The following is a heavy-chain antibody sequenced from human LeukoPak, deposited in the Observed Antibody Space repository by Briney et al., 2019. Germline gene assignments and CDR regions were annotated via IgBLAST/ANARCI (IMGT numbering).Heavy chain of an antibody. J-gene: IGHJ4*02. CDR3: ARGFFASSGYSH. D-gene: IGHD3-22*01. CDR1: GYTFTSYD. V-gene: IGHV1-8*01. CDR2: MNPNSGNT. Sequence: ASVKVSCKASGYTFTSYDINWVRQATGQGLEWMGWMNPNSGNTGYVQKFQGRVTMTRNTSISTAYMELSSLRSEDTAVYYCARGFFASSGYSHWGQGTLVTVSS.